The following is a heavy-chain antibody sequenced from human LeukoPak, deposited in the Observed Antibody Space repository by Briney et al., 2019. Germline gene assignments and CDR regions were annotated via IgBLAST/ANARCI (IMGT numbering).Heavy chain of an antibody. V-gene: IGHV3-30*03. D-gene: IGHD3-3*01. CDR2: ISDDGSKK. CDR3: ARAWGNDYDLNY. CDR1: GFSFSSYG. Sequence: QAGGSLRLSCAASGFSFSSYGIQWVRQAPGKGLEWVAAISDDGSKKYYADSVKGRFSISRDNSKNSLYLQMNSLRAEDTAVYYCARAWGNDYDLNYWGQGTLVTVSS. J-gene: IGHJ4*02.